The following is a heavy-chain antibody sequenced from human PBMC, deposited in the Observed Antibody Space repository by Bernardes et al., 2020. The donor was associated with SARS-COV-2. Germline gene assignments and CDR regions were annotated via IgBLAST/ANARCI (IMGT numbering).Heavy chain of an antibody. CDR3: AKVRGAAASLPYYYYGMDV. J-gene: IGHJ6*02. V-gene: IGHV3-23*01. CDR2: ISGSGGST. CDR1: GFTFSSYA. Sequence: GGSLRLSCAASGFTFSSYAMSWVRQAPGKGLEWVSAISGSGGSTYYADSVKGRFTISRDNSKNTLYLQMNSLRAEDTAVYYCAKVRGAAASLPYYYYGMDVWGQGTTVTVSS. D-gene: IGHD6-13*01.